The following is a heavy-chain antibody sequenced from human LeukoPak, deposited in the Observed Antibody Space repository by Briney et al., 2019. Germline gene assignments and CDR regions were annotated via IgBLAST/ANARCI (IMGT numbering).Heavy chain of an antibody. Sequence: ASVKVSCKASGYTFTSYYMHWVRRAPGQGLEWMGIINPSGGSTSYAQKFQGRVTMTRDMSTSTVYMELSSLRSEDTAVYYCARAYCSSTSCYSYYYYYMDVWGKGTTVTVSS. CDR3: ARAYCSSTSCYSYYYYYMDV. CDR1: GYTFTSYY. V-gene: IGHV1-46*01. D-gene: IGHD2-2*01. J-gene: IGHJ6*03. CDR2: INPSGGST.